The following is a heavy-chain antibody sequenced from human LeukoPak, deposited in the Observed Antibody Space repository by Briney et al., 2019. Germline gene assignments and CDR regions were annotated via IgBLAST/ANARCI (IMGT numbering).Heavy chain of an antibody. CDR3: AKDLSSAITSALVLDV. CDR1: GFTFDDYA. CDR2: ITWNRDNI. J-gene: IGHJ6*02. Sequence: PGGSLRLSCTVSGFTFDDYAMHWARHPPGKGLEWVAGITWNRDNIGYGDSVKGRFTISRDNVKNVLYLQMNSLRPEDTALYYCAKDLSSAITSALVLDVWGQGTTVTVS. D-gene: IGHD3-22*01. V-gene: IGHV3-9*01.